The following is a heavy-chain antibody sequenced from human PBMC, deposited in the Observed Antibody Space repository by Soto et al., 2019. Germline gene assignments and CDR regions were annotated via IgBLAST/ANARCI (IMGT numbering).Heavy chain of an antibody. V-gene: IGHV1-46*02. CDR3: ASPDYDSGAPLFYYAMDV. Sequence: QVQVVQSGAEVKQPGASVRVSCKASGNTLNAYYIHWVRQAPGQGLEWMGLINPNAGTTTYAQKFRDRDTMTRGSSPTTVYMALSSLRSDDTAVYYCASPDYDSGAPLFYYAMDVWGQGTTVTVSS. CDR1: GNTLNAYY. D-gene: IGHD3-16*01. CDR2: INPNAGTT. J-gene: IGHJ6*02.